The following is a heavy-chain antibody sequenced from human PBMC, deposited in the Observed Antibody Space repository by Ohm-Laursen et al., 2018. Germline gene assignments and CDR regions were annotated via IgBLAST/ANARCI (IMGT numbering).Heavy chain of an antibody. Sequence: SDTLSLTCTVSGGSISSGGYYWSWIRQHPGKGLEWIGYIYYSGSTYYNPSLKSRVTISVDTSKNQFSLKLSSVTAADTAVYYCARRPRPGWGGSVRDIWGQGTMVTVSS. CDR1: GGSISSGGYY. J-gene: IGHJ3*02. V-gene: IGHV4-31*03. CDR2: IYYSGST. D-gene: IGHD3-10*01. CDR3: ARRPRPGWGGSVRDI.